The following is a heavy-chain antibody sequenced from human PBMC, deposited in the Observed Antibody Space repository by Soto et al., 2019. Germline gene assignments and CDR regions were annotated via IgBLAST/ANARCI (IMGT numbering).Heavy chain of an antibody. J-gene: IGHJ3*02. Sequence: QVQLVESGGGLVKPGGSLRLSCAASGFTFSDYYMSWIRQAPGKGLEWVSYISSSGSTIYYADSVKGRFTISRDNDKNSLYLQMNSLGAEDTAVYYGARDRVTIGVLDAFDIWGQGTMVTVSS. CDR1: GFTFSDYY. D-gene: IGHD3-10*01. CDR3: ARDRVTIGVLDAFDI. V-gene: IGHV3-11*01. CDR2: ISSSGSTI.